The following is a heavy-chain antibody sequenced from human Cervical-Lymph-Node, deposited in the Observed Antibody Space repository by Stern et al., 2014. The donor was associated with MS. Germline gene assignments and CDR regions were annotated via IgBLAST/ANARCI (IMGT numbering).Heavy chain of an antibody. Sequence: VQLVESGGGLVKPGGSLRLSCVASGFSLSAYTVNWIRQAPGKGLEWVSSITSLTRSTHYAGSVKGRVTISRDNAKNSLYLQMDSLRVEDTAVYYCARDSRSAKNVDFWGQGTLVTVSS. V-gene: IGHV3-21*06. CDR1: GFSLSAYT. D-gene: IGHD2-15*01. CDR3: ARDSRSAKNVDF. J-gene: IGHJ4*02. CDR2: ITSLTRST.